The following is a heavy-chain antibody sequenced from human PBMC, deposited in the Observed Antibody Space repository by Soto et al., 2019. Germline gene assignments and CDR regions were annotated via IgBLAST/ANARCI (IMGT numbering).Heavy chain of an antibody. CDR2: ISGDGVGT. CDR1: GFMFSSYA. D-gene: IGHD6-25*01. Sequence: EVQLLESGGGLVQSGGSLRLSCAASGFMFSSYAMSWVRQAPGKGLEWVSGISGDGVGTFYADSVKGRFTISRDNSKKMLFLQMNSLRAEDTALYYCTLDRAGNVRPEYFNHWGQGTLVSVSS. CDR3: TLDRAGNVRPEYFNH. J-gene: IGHJ1*01. V-gene: IGHV3-23*01.